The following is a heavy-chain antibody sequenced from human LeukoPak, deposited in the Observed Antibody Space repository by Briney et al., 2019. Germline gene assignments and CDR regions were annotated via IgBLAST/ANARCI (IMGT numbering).Heavy chain of an antibody. J-gene: IGHJ4*02. CDR2: IKPSDGST. CDR1: GYTFTGYY. V-gene: IGHV1-46*01. CDR3: ARLDYSKFDY. Sequence: ASVRVSCKASGYTFTGYYMHWVRQAPGQGLEWMGIIKPSDGSTIYAQKFQGRVTMTSDTSTTTVYMEVSSLRSDDTAVYYCARLDYSKFDYWGQGILVTVSS. D-gene: IGHD4-11*01.